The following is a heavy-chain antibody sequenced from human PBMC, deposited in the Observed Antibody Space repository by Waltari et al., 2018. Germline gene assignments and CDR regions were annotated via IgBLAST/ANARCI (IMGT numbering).Heavy chain of an antibody. J-gene: IGHJ3*02. CDR2: IIPILGIA. CDR1: GGTFSSYA. V-gene: IGHV1-69*04. CDR3: AITYYYGSGSYYNREGMFAFDI. D-gene: IGHD3-10*01. Sequence: QVQLVQSGAEVKKPGSSVKVSCKASGGTFSSYAISWGRQAPGQGLEWMGGIIPILGIANYAQKFQGRVTITADESTSTAYMELSSLRSEDTAVYYCAITYYYGSGSYYNREGMFAFDIWGQGTMVTVSS.